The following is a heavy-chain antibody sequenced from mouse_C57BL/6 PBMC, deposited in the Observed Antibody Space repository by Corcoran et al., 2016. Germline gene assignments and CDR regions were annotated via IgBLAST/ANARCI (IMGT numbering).Heavy chain of an antibody. V-gene: IGHV3-6*01. CDR3: ARDSTTVGSDY. D-gene: IGHD1-1*01. CDR1: GYSITSGYY. J-gene: IGHJ2*01. Sequence: DVQLQESGPGLVKPSQSLSLTCSVTGYSITSGYYWNWIRQFPGNKLEWMGYISYDGSNNYNPSLKNRISITRDTSKNQFFLKLNSVTTEDTATYYCARDSTTVGSDYWGQGTTLPVSS. CDR2: ISYDGSN.